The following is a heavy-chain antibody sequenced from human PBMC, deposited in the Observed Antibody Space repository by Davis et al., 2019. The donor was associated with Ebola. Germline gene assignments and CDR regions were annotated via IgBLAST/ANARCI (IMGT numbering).Heavy chain of an antibody. D-gene: IGHD4-11*01. CDR1: GYSFTSYW. V-gene: IGHV5-51*01. CDR2: IYPGDSDT. CDR3: ARPSSNYAEYFQH. Sequence: KVSCKGSGYSFTSYWIGWVRQMPGKGLEWMGIIYPGDSDTRYSPSFQGQVTISADKSISTAYLQWSSLKASDTAMYYCARPSSNYAEYFQHWGQGTLVTVSS. J-gene: IGHJ1*01.